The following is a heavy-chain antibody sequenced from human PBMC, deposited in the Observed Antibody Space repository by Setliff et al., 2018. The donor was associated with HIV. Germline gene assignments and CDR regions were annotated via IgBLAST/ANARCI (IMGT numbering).Heavy chain of an antibody. V-gene: IGHV4-39*01. Sequence: SETLSLTCTVSGGSISSKDHYWGWIWQSPGKGLEWIATIYFRGSAYYNPSLRSRVTISVDSSKNQFSLKLTSVTAADTAIYFCARRRKFGAAAAGPMDYWGQGTLVTVSS. D-gene: IGHD6-13*01. CDR3: ARRRKFGAAAAGPMDY. CDR1: GGSISSKDHY. CDR2: IYFRGSA. J-gene: IGHJ4*01.